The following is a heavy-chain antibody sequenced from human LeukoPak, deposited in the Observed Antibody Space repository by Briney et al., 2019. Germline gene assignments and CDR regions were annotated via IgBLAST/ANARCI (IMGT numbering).Heavy chain of an antibody. J-gene: IGHJ6*02. D-gene: IGHD2-21*01. CDR2: IYHSGST. Sequence: SETLSLPCAVSGGSISSGGYSWSWIRQPPGKGLEWIGYIYHSGSTYYNPSLKSRVTISVDRSKNQFSLKLSSVTAADTAVYYCASELQHRRYGMDVWGQGTTVTVSS. CDR1: GGSISSGGYS. CDR3: ASELQHRRYGMDV. V-gene: IGHV4-30-2*01.